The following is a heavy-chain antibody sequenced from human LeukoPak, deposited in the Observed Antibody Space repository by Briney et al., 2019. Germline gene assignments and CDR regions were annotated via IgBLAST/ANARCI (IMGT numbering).Heavy chain of an antibody. D-gene: IGHD3-9*01. CDR2: FIPIFGTA. CDR1: GGTFSSYA. CDR3: ARDGARYYDILTGLNWFDP. Sequence: GASVKVSCKASGGTFSSYAISWVRQAPGQGLEWMGGFIPIFGTANYAQKFQGRVTITADESTSTAYMELSSLRSEDTAVYYCARDGARYYDILTGLNWFDPWGQGTLVTVSS. V-gene: IGHV1-69*13. J-gene: IGHJ5*02.